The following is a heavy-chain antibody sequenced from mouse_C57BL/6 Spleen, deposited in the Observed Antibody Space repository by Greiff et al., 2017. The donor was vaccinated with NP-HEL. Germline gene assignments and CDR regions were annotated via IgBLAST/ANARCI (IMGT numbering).Heavy chain of an antibody. CDR2: IYPGDGDT. Sequence: QVQLQQSGAELVKPGASVKISCKASGYAFSSYWMNWVKQRPGKGLEWIGQIYPGDGDTNYNGKFKGKATLTADKSSSTAYMQLSSLTSEDSAVYFCARFDGRGGFFDYWGQGTTLTVSS. CDR1: GYAFSSYW. J-gene: IGHJ2*01. D-gene: IGHD1-1*01. CDR3: ARFDGRGGFFDY. V-gene: IGHV1-80*01.